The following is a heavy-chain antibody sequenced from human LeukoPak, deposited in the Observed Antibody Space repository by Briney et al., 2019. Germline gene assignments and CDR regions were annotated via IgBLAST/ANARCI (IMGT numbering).Heavy chain of an antibody. Sequence: GGSLRLSCVASGFTFTSYAMTWVRQAPGKGLEWVSTITASGGSTYYAEFVKGRFTISRDNSKNTMYVQMNNLRGDDTAVYYCAATAVTIRVGPDYWGQGTLVTVSS. V-gene: IGHV3-23*01. CDR1: GFTFTSYA. D-gene: IGHD4-17*01. CDR3: AATAVTIRVGPDY. J-gene: IGHJ4*02. CDR2: ITASGGST.